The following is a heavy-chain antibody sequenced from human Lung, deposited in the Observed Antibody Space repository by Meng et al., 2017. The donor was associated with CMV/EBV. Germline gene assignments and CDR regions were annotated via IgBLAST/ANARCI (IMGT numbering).Heavy chain of an antibody. Sequence: GHLREAGPGLVKSPGTLSLTGAGSGGSISSSNWWSWVRQPPGKGLEWIGEIYHSGSTNYNPSLKSRVTISVDKSKNQFSLKLSSVTAADTAVYYCASFPPPGKQWLVTDYWGQGTLVTVSS. CDR3: ASFPPPGKQWLVTDY. D-gene: IGHD6-19*01. CDR1: GGSISSSNW. CDR2: IYHSGST. J-gene: IGHJ4*02. V-gene: IGHV4-4*03.